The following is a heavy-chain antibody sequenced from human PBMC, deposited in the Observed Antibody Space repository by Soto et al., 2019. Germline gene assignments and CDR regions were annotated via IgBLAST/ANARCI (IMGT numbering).Heavy chain of an antibody. J-gene: IGHJ4*02. CDR2: IYPGDSDT. CDR3: ARQIYDILTGYVHFDY. Sequence: PGESLKISCKGSGYSFTSYWIGWVRQMPGKGLEWMGIIYPGDSDTRYSPSFQGQVTISADKSISTAYLQWSSLKASDTAMYYCARQIYDILTGYVHFDYWGQGTLVTVSS. V-gene: IGHV5-51*01. D-gene: IGHD3-9*01. CDR1: GYSFTSYW.